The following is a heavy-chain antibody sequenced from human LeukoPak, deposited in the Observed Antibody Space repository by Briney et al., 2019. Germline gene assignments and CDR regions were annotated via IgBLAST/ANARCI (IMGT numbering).Heavy chain of an antibody. V-gene: IGHV3-30*18. D-gene: IGHD3-22*01. J-gene: IGHJ4*02. Sequence: GRSLRLSCAASGFTFSTYGMHWVRQAPGKGLEWVTVISYDGSNKYYADSVKGRFTISRDNSKNTLYLQMSSLRAEDTAVYYCAKSNSGYYPDYWGQGTLVTVSS. CDR2: ISYDGSNK. CDR1: GFTFSTYG. CDR3: AKSNSGYYPDY.